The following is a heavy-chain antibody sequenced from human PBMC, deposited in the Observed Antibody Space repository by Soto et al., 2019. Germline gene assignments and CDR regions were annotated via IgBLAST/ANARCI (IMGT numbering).Heavy chain of an antibody. D-gene: IGHD6-13*01. Sequence: GGSLRLSCAASGFTFSSYAMSWVRQAPGKGLEWVSAVSGSSGSTYYADSVKGRFTVSRDNSKNTLYLQMNSLRAEDTAVYYCAKRYGTSTWYKAFDFWGQGTMVTVSS. V-gene: IGHV3-23*01. CDR2: VSGSSGST. CDR3: AKRYGTSTWYKAFDF. J-gene: IGHJ3*01. CDR1: GFTFSSYA.